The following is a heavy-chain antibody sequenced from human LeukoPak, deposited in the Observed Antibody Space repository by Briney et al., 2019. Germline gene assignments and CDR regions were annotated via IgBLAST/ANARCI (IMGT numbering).Heavy chain of an antibody. Sequence: PSETLSLTCSVSGGSISTGTDYWSWIRQPAGQGLEWIGRVYTTGITHYNPSLKSRVHISVDASKNQFSLNLTSVTAADTAVYYCAGEHLASRRNWVDPWGQGALVTVSS. J-gene: IGHJ5*02. CDR2: VYTTGIT. D-gene: IGHD6-6*01. CDR3: AGEHLASRRNWVDP. V-gene: IGHV4-61*02. CDR1: GGSISTGTDY.